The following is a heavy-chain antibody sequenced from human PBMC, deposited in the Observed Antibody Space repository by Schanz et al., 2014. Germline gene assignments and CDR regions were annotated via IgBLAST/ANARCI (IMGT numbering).Heavy chain of an antibody. D-gene: IGHD3-3*01. CDR3: ARESVSRTRLFDP. Sequence: QVQLVQSGAELKNPGASVKVSCKASGYFFSAYYIHWMRQAPGQGLEWLGRFTHISQKFQGRVTLTRDTSISTAYMELSSLTSDDTAVYYCARESVSRTRLFDPWGQGTLVTVSS. J-gene: IGHJ5*02. CDR1: GYFFSAYY. V-gene: IGHV1-2*06. CDR2: FT.